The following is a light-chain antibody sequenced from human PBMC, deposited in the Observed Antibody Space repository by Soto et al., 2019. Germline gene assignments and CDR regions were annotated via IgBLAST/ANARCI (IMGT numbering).Light chain of an antibody. CDR1: SSDVGGYNY. CDR2: DVS. Sequence: QSVLTQPASVSGSPGQSITISCTGTSSDVGGYNYVSWYQQHPGKAPKLMIYDVSNRPSGVSNRFSGSESGNTASLTISGLQAEDEADYYCTSYTSSSTLDVVFGGGTQLTVL. J-gene: IGLJ2*01. V-gene: IGLV2-14*01. CDR3: TSYTSSSTLDVV.